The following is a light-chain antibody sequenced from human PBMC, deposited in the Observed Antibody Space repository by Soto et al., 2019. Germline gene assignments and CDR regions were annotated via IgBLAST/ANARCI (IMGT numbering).Light chain of an antibody. J-gene: IGKJ1*01. CDR1: QSVSSSY. V-gene: IGKV3-20*01. CDR3: QQFGSSLWT. CDR2: GAS. Sequence: EIVLTQAPGTLSLSPGERATLSCRASQSVSSSYLAWYQQKPGQAPRLLIYGASSRATGIPGRFSGSGSGTDFTLTISRLEPEDFAVYYWQQFGSSLWTFGQGTKVEIK.